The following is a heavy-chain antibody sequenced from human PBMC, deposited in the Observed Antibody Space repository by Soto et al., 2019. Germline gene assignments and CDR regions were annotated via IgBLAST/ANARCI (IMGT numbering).Heavy chain of an antibody. CDR3: ARDRGVGQPAGWFDH. J-gene: IGHJ5*02. D-gene: IGHD3-10*01. CDR1: GFTFSDYY. V-gene: IGHV3-11*06. CDR2: ISGSSIYT. Sequence: PXGSLILSCAASGFTFSDYYMSWIRQAPGKGLEWVSYISGSSIYTNYAGSVKGRFTVSRDNAKNALYLQMSSLRAEDTAVYYCARDRGVGQPAGWFDHWGHGTLVTVSS.